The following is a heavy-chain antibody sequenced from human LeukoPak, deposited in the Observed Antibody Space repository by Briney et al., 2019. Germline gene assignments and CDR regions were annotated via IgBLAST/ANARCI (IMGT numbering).Heavy chain of an antibody. D-gene: IGHD3-16*01. CDR3: ARGGGLDV. V-gene: IGHV3-7*03. CDR1: GFIFSSYW. J-gene: IGHJ6*02. Sequence: GGSLRLSCAASGFIFSSYWMNWARQAPGKGLEWVASINHNGNVNYYVDSVKGRFTISRDNAKNSLYLQMSNLRAEDTAVYFCARGGGLDVGGQGATVTVSS. CDR2: INHNGNVN.